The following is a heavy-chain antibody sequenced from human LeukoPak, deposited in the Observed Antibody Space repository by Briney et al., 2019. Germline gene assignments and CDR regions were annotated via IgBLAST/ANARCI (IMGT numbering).Heavy chain of an antibody. CDR3: ARVKADYGGNSFDY. CDR2: IIPIFGTA. J-gene: IGHJ4*02. D-gene: IGHD4-23*01. CDR1: GGTFSSYA. Sequence: SVKVSCKASGGTFSSYAISWVRQAPGQGLEWMGGIIPIFGTANYAQKFQGRVTITADESTSTAYMELSSLRSEDTAVYYCARVKADYGGNSFDYWGQGTLVTVSS. V-gene: IGHV1-69*13.